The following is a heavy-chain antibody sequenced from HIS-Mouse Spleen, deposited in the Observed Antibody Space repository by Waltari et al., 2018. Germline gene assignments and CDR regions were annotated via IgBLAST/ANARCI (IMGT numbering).Heavy chain of an antibody. CDR1: GGSISSGGYS. CDR3: ASHYGSGSRPVDY. V-gene: IGHV4-30-2*01. D-gene: IGHD3-10*01. CDR2: IYHSGST. Sequence: QLQLQESGSGLVKPSPPLSLTCAVSGGSISSGGYSWSWIRQPPGTGLEWIGYIYHSGSTYYNPSLKSRVTISVDRSKNQFSLKLSSVTAADTAVYYCASHYGSGSRPVDYWGQGTLVTVSS. J-gene: IGHJ4*02.